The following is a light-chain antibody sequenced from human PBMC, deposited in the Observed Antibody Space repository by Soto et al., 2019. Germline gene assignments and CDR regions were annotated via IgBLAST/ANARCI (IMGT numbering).Light chain of an antibody. Sequence: DIQMTQSPSYLPTSVGDRVTITCWASQTIYNYVTWYQQKPGKAPRMLVFGATRVQNGIPSRFSGTGSETDFTLTINDVQPEDFATYFCQQTYTAPRTFGQGTTLEI. J-gene: IGKJ2*01. CDR1: QTIYNY. CDR2: GAT. V-gene: IGKV1-39*01. CDR3: QQTYTAPRT.